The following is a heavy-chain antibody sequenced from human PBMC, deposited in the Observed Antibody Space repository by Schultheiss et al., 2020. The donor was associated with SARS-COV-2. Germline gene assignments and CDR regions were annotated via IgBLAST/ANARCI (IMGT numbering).Heavy chain of an antibody. J-gene: IGHJ3*02. CDR3: AEDAFDI. V-gene: IGHV3-30*04. Sequence: GESLKISCAASGFSFSSHAMHWVRQAPGQGLEWVAVISYDGSNKYYADSVKGRFTISRDNSKNTLYLQMNSLRAEDTAVYYCAEDAFDIWGQGTMVTVSS. CDR1: GFSFSSHA. CDR2: ISYDGSNK.